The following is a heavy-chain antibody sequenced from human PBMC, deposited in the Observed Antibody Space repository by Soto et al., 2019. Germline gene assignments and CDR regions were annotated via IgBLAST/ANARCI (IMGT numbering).Heavy chain of an antibody. Sequence: QVQLQESGPGLVKPSETLSLICTVSGASITRNSYYWGWIRQTPGKGLEWIGSVYYSGSPVYNPSLKSRVTMSVDTSKNQISLSLSSVTAADTAVYFCARPLMVPKAKTAFDIWGQGTMVTVSS. CDR1: GASITRNSYY. D-gene: IGHD2-8*01. V-gene: IGHV4-39*01. J-gene: IGHJ3*02. CDR3: ARPLMVPKAKTAFDI. CDR2: VYYSGSP.